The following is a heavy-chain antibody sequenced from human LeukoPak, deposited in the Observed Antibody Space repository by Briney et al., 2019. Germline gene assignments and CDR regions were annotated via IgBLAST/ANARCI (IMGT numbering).Heavy chain of an antibody. CDR2: INHSGST. Sequence: SETLSLTCAVYGGSFSGYYWSWIRQPPGKGLEWIGEINHSGSTNYNPSLKSRVTISVDTSKNQFSLKLSSVTAADTAVYYCARGGYDILTGYHRYYYYGMDVWGKGTTVTVSS. D-gene: IGHD3-9*01. CDR1: GGSFSGYY. CDR3: ARGGYDILTGYHRYYYYGMDV. V-gene: IGHV4-34*01. J-gene: IGHJ6*04.